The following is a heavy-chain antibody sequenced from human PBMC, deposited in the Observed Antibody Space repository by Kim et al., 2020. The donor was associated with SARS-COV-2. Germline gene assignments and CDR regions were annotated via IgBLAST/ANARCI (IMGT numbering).Heavy chain of an antibody. D-gene: IGHD3-22*01. Sequence: SETLSLTCTVSGGSISSYYWSWIRQPPGKGLEWIGYIYYSGSTNYNPSLKSRVTISVDTSKNQFSLKLSSVTAADTAVYYCARGGDSSGYYRGKRVHYFDYWGQGTLVTVSS. CDR2: IYYSGST. CDR1: GGSISSYY. J-gene: IGHJ4*02. CDR3: ARGGDSSGYYRGKRVHYFDY. V-gene: IGHV4-59*13.